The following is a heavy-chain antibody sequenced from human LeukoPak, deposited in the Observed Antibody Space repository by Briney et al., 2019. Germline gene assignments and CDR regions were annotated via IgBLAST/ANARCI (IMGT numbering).Heavy chain of an antibody. V-gene: IGHV4-59*01. CDR3: ARVPVAGIYYYYYMDV. J-gene: IGHJ6*03. CDR1: GGSISSYY. Sequence: SETLSLTCTVSGGSISSYYWSWIRQPPGKGLEWLGYIYYSGSTNYNPSLKSRVTISVDTSKNQFSLKLSSVTAADTAVYYCARVPVAGIYYYYYMDVWGKGTTVTVSS. D-gene: IGHD6-19*01. CDR2: IYYSGST.